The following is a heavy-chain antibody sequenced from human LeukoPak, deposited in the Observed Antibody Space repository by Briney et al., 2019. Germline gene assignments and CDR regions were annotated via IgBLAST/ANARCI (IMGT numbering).Heavy chain of an antibody. V-gene: IGHV1-18*01. CDR3: ARSAVADTLSAYYFDY. J-gene: IGHJ4*02. Sequence: GASVKVSCKASGYMFITYDISWVRQAPGQGLEWMGWISAYNGNTNYAQKLQGRVTMTTDTSTNTAYMELRSLRSDDTAVYYCARSAVADTLSAYYFDYWGQGTLVTVSS. D-gene: IGHD6-19*01. CDR1: GYMFITYD. CDR2: ISAYNGNT.